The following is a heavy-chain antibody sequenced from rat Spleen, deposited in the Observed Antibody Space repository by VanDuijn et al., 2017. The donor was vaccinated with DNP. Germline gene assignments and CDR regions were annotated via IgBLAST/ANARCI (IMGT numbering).Heavy chain of an antibody. J-gene: IGHJ3*01. Sequence: EVQLVVSGGGLVQPGRSLKLSCAASGFTFSDYYMAWVRQAPTKGLEWVAYISYDGGSNYNGDSVRGRFTISRDNAKSTLYLQMNSLRSEDMATYYCARPARGWFAYWGQGTLVTVSS. CDR2: ISYDGGSN. CDR3: ARPARGWFAY. CDR1: GFTFSDYY. V-gene: IGHV5-22*01.